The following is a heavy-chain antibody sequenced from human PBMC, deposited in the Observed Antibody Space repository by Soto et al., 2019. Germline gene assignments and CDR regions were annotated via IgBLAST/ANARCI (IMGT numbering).Heavy chain of an antibody. Sequence: PSETLSLTCAVYGGSFSGYYCSWIRQPPWKGLEWIGEINHSGSTNYNPSLKSRVTISVDTSKNQFSLKLSSVTAAATAVYYCARVTVTTLGYFDYWGQRTLVAVSS. CDR2: INHSGST. J-gene: IGHJ4*02. CDR1: GGSFSGYY. V-gene: IGHV4-34*01. D-gene: IGHD4-17*01. CDR3: ARVTVTTLGYFDY.